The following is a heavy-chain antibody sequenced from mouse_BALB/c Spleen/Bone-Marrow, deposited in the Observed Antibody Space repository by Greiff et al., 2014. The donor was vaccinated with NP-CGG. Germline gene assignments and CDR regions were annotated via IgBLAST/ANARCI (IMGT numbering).Heavy chain of an antibody. J-gene: IGHJ3*01. Sequence: EVQLQQSGAELVKPGASVKLSCTASGFNIKDTYMHWVKQRTEQGLEWIGRIDPANGNTKYDPKFQGKATITADTSSNTAYLQLSSLTSEDTAVYYCARNTQFAYWGQGTLVTVSA. CDR1: GFNIKDTY. D-gene: IGHD5-1-1*01. CDR3: ARNTQFAY. V-gene: IGHV14-3*02. CDR2: IDPANGNT.